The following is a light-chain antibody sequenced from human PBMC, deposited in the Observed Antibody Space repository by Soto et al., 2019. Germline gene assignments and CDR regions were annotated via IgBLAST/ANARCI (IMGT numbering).Light chain of an antibody. J-gene: IGLJ1*01. Sequence: QSALTQPPSVSAAPGQKVTISCSGSSSNIGNNYVSWYQQLPGTAPELLIFENNKRPSGIPDRFSASKSGTSATLAITGFQTGDAADYYCGTWDNSLSLPYVSVTVSKVTV. CDR1: SSNIGNNY. V-gene: IGLV1-51*02. CDR3: GTWDNSLSLPYV. CDR2: ENN.